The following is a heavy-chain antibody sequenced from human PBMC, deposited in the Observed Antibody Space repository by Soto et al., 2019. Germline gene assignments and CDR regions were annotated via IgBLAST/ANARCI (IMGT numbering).Heavy chain of an antibody. J-gene: IGHJ3*02. CDR3: ARDRRYCSGGSCSAGDAFDI. V-gene: IGHV4-59*01. CDR1: GGSISSYY. D-gene: IGHD2-15*01. Sequence: QVQLQESGPGLVKPSETLSLTCTVSGGSISSYYWSWIRQPPGKGLEWIGYMYYGGSPNYNPSLKSRVTMSVDTSKTQFSLKLISGTAADTAVYFCARDRRYCSGGSCSAGDAFDIWGQGTMVTVSS. CDR2: MYYGGSP.